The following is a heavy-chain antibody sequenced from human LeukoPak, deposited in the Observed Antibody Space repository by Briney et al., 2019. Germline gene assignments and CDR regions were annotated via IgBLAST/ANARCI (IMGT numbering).Heavy chain of an antibody. D-gene: IGHD2-15*01. CDR3: ARVVGYYYYMDV. V-gene: IGHV3-48*04. Sequence: GGSLRLSCAASGFTFSSYSMNWVRQAPGKGPEWVSYISSSSSTIYYADSVKGRFTISRDNAKNSLYLQMNSLRAEDTAVYYCARVVGYYYYMDVWGKGTTVTVSS. CDR1: GFTFSSYS. J-gene: IGHJ6*03. CDR2: ISSSSSTI.